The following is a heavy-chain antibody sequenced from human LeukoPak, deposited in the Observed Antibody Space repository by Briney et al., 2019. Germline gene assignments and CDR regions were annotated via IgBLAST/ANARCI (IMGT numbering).Heavy chain of an antibody. CDR2: ITSSSSYI. D-gene: IGHD2/OR15-2a*01. Sequence: GGSLRLSCAASGFTFSTYSMNWVRQAPGKGLEWVSSITSSSSYIYYADSVKGRFTISRDNAKNSLYLQMNSLTADDTALYYCASLSTSPPIGDYWGQGTLVTVSS. J-gene: IGHJ4*02. V-gene: IGHV3-21*01. CDR1: GFTFSTYS. CDR3: ASLSTSPPIGDY.